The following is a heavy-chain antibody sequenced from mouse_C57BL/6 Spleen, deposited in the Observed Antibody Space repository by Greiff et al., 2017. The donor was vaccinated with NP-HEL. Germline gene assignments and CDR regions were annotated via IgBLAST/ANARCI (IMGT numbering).Heavy chain of an antibody. Sequence: EVQLHQSGAELVRPGASVKLSCTASGFNIKDYYMHWVKQRPEQGLEWIGRIDPEDGDTEYAPKFQGKATMTADTSSNTAYLQLSSLTSEDTAVYYCTAYYDGYFFAYWGQGTLVTVSA. V-gene: IGHV14-1*01. CDR3: TAYYDGYFFAY. J-gene: IGHJ3*01. D-gene: IGHD2-3*01. CDR1: GFNIKDYY. CDR2: IDPEDGDT.